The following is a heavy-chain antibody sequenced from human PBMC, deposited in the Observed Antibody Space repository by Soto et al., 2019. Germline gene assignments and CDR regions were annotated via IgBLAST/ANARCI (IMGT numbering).Heavy chain of an antibody. CDR3: ARSLVLRCLEWPEYYGMDV. CDR2: IYYSGST. V-gene: IGHV4-39*01. D-gene: IGHD3-3*01. Sequence: PSETLSLTCTVSGGSISSSSYYWGWIRQPPGKGLEWIGSIYYSGSTYYNPSLRSRVTISVDTSKNQFSLKLSSVTAADTAVYYCARSLVLRCLEWPEYYGMDVWGQGTTGAVAS. J-gene: IGHJ6*02. CDR1: GGSISSSSYY.